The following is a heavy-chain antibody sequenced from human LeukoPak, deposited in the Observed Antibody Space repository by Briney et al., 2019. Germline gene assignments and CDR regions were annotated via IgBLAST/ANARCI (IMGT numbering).Heavy chain of an antibody. J-gene: IGHJ4*02. CDR1: GGTFSSYA. D-gene: IGHD1-26*01. Sequence: SVKVSCKASGGTFSSYAISWVRQAPGQGLEWMGGIIPIFGTANYAQKFQGRVTITADESTSTAYMEPSSLRSEDTAVYYCARGEGGSYYKSIEIDYWGQGTLVTVSS. CDR3: ARGEGGSYYKSIEIDY. V-gene: IGHV1-69*13. CDR2: IIPIFGTA.